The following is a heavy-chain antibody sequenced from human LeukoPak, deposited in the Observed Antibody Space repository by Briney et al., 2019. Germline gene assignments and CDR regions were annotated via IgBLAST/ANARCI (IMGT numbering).Heavy chain of an antibody. CDR1: GFTFSDYA. Sequence: GGSLRLSCAASGFTFSDYAMSWVRQAPGKGLEWVSAISGSGGSTYYADSVKGRFTISRDNSKNTLYLQMNSLRAEDTAVYYCAKNSSGYYYLEYFQHWGQGTLVTVSS. V-gene: IGHV3-23*01. D-gene: IGHD3-22*01. J-gene: IGHJ1*01. CDR3: AKNSSGYYYLEYFQH. CDR2: ISGSGGST.